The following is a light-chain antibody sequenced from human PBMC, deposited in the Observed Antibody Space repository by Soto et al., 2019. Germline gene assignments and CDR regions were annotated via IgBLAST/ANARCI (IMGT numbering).Light chain of an antibody. V-gene: IGLV1-47*01. CDR1: SFSVGRNY. CDR3: AAWDASLRSHV. Sequence: QSLLTQPPSASGTPGQRVTMSCSGSSFSVGRNYVYWYQQLPGTAPKLLIYANDQRPSGVPDRFSGSKSGTLASLAISGLRSDDEADYYCAAWDASLRSHVFGTGTKVNVL. CDR2: AND. J-gene: IGLJ1*01.